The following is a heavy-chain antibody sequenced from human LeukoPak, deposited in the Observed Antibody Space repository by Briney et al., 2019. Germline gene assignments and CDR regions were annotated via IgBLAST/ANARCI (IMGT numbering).Heavy chain of an antibody. CDR2: INPNSGGT. V-gene: IGHV1-2*02. CDR1: GGTFSSYA. Sequence: ASAKVSCKASGGTFSSYAISWVRQAPGQGLEWMGWINPNSGGTNYAQKFQGRVTMTRDTSISTAYMELSRLRSDDTAVYYCARSLTTGTTFSFDYWGQGTLVTVSS. D-gene: IGHD1-1*01. J-gene: IGHJ4*02. CDR3: ARSLTTGTTFSFDY.